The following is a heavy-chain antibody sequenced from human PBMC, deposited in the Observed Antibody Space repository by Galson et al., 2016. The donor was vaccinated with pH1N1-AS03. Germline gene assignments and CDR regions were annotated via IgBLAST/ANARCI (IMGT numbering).Heavy chain of an antibody. CDR1: GFILRNYD. J-gene: IGHJ4*02. Sequence: SLRLSCAAFGFILRNYDMHWVRQARGKGLEWVAIAATAGPTYYGDSVKGRFTISRDNAKNSLYLQMNSLRAEDTALYYCARSPGYCSAGSCSDQGYFDYWGPGTLVTVSS. D-gene: IGHD2-15*01. V-gene: IGHV3-13*01. CDR2: AATAGPT. CDR3: ARSPGYCSAGSCSDQGYFDY.